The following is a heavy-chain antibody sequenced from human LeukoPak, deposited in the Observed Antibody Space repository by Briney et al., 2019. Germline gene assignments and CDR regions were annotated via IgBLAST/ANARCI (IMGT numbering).Heavy chain of an antibody. CDR3: ARAGPYSGRAY. D-gene: IGHD1-26*01. J-gene: IGHJ4*02. CDR2: INPNSGGT. CDR1: GFTFSSYG. V-gene: IGHV1-2*02. Sequence: GGSLRLSCAASGFTFSSYGMHWVRQAPGQGLEWMGWINPNSGGTNYAQKFQGRVTMTRDTSISTAYMELSRLRSDDTAVYYCARAGPYSGRAYWGQGTLVTVSS.